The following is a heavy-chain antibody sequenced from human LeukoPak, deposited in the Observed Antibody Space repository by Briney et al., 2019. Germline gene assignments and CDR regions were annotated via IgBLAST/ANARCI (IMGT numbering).Heavy chain of an antibody. CDR2: IYYSGST. V-gene: IGHV4-59*11. J-gene: IGHJ6*03. CDR3: AREEGYYDTSGRYYYYYMDV. D-gene: IGHD3-22*01. CDR1: GGSINSHY. Sequence: SETLSLTCTVSGGSINSHYWSWIRQPPGKGLEWIGYIYYSGSTNYNPSLKGRVTISVDTSKNQFSLKLSSVTAADTAVYYCAREEGYYDTSGRYYYYYMDVWGKGTTVTVSS.